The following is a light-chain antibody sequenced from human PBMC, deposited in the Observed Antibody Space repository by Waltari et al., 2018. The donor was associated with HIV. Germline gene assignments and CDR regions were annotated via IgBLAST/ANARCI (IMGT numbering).Light chain of an antibody. CDR1: QNITSD. CDR2: AAS. CDR3: QQYYSYPLT. J-gene: IGKJ4*01. Sequence: AIRMTQSPSSSSASTGERVTITCRASQNITSDLAWYQQKPGKAPNLLIYAASTLQSGVPSRFSGSGSGTDFTLTVSCLQSEDFATYYCQQYYSYPLTFGGGTKVEIK. V-gene: IGKV1-8*01.